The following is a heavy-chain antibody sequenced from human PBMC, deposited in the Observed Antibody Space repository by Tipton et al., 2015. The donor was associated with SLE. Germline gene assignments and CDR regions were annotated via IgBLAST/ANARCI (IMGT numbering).Heavy chain of an antibody. Sequence: TLSLTCIVSGSSIDGGYHWGWIRQPPGKGLEWIANIHHSGRTYYNPSLKSRVTISMDTSKNQFSLKLSSVTAADTAVYYCARDGGGYYDSSGYYYGWYFDLWGRGTLVTVSS. CDR3: ARDGGGYYDSSGYYYGWYFDL. V-gene: IGHV4-38-2*02. D-gene: IGHD3-22*01. J-gene: IGHJ2*01. CDR2: IHHSGRT. CDR1: GSSIDGGYH.